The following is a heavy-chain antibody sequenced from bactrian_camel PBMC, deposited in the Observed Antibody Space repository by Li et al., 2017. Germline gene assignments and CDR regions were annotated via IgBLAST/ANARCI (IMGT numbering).Heavy chain of an antibody. CDR2: IHTGTGNT. Sequence: VQLVESGGGSVQAGGSLRLACTFEGYLYSGSCMAWFRGRKGVAVIHTGTGNTQYAGSVKGRFTMSQDNAKNTVYLQMNNLTPEDTDDYYCASGAAGGTYCGLSPVPYGYWGQGTQ. J-gene: IGHJ6*01. D-gene: IGHD2*01. V-gene: IGHV3S1*01. CDR3: ASGAAGGTYCGLSPVPYGY. CDR1: GYLYSGSC.